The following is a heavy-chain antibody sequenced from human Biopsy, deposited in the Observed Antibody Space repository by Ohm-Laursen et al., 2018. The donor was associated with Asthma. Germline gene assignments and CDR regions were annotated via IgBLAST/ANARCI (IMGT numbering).Heavy chain of an antibody. CDR1: GGSIISSSW. Sequence: SETLSLTCTVSGGSIISSSWWSWVRQTPGKGLEWIGEIYHSGPTNYNPSLKSRVTISVDKSKNQFSLKLTSVTAADTAVYYCARTTYGDDGFDPWGQGTLVTVSS. V-gene: IGHV4-4*02. D-gene: IGHD4-17*01. J-gene: IGHJ5*02. CDR2: IYHSGPT. CDR3: ARTTYGDDGFDP.